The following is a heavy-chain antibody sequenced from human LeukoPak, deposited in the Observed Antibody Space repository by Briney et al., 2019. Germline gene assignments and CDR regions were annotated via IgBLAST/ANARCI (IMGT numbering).Heavy chain of an antibody. V-gene: IGHV3-33*01. Sequence: PGGSLRLSCAAPGFTFSSYGMHWVRQAPGKGLEWVAVVSYAGTNKYYADSVKGRFTISRDNSKNTLYLQMNSLRAEDTAVYYCARDISSRYFDLWGQGALVTVSS. CDR3: ARDISSRYFDL. CDR1: GFTFSSYG. J-gene: IGHJ4*02. CDR2: VSYAGTNK.